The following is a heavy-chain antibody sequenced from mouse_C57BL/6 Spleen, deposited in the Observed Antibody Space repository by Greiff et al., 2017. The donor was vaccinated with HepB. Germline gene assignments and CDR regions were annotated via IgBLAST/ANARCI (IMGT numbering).Heavy chain of an antibody. D-gene: IGHD2-2*01. CDR1: GYTFTSYW. CDR3: ARGRTMVTSWFAY. V-gene: IGHV1-69*01. Sequence: QVQLQQPGAELVMPGASVKLSCKASGYTFTSYWMHWVKQRPGQGLEWIGEIDPSDSYTNYNQKFKGKSTLTVDKSSSTAYMQLSSLTSEDSAVYYCARGRTMVTSWFAYWGQGTLVTVSA. CDR2: IDPSDSYT. J-gene: IGHJ3*01.